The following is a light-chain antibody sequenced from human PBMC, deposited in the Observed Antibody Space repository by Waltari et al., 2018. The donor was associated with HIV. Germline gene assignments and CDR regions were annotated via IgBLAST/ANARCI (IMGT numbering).Light chain of an antibody. Sequence: QSVLTQPPSASGTPGQTVVISCSGNSSNIGNNDVTWYQVLPGSAPRLLIYMNNSRPSGVPGRFSGSRSDTSASLAIHALQSEDEADYYCATWDDSLYGMFGGGTKLTV. CDR2: MNN. J-gene: IGLJ3*02. V-gene: IGLV1-44*01. CDR1: SSNIGNND. CDR3: ATWDDSLYGM.